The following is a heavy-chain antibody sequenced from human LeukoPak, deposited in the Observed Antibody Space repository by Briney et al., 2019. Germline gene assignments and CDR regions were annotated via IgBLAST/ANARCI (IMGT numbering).Heavy chain of an antibody. Sequence: SETLSLTCTVSGGSISSYYWSWIRQPPGKGLGWVGYIYYSGSTNYNPSLKSRVTISVDTSKNQFSLKLSSVTAADTAVYYCARDLRSWSYYDSSHDAFDIWGQGTMVTVSS. D-gene: IGHD3-22*01. J-gene: IGHJ3*02. CDR1: GGSISSYY. V-gene: IGHV4-59*01. CDR2: IYYSGST. CDR3: ARDLRSWSYYDSSHDAFDI.